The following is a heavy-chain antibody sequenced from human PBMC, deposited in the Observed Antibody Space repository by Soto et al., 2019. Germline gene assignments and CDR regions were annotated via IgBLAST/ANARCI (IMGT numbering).Heavy chain of an antibody. CDR2: IYDSGVT. CDR3: VRQRTTVPTQAYFDY. V-gene: IGHV4-30-4*08. Sequence: PSETLSLTCSVSVAVVTSGENYWSWVRQPPGKGLEWLGYIYDSGVTSYTPALKSRVTLSLDRPNNQVSLNLHSVTAADTAVYLCVRQRTTVPTQAYFDYWGPGDLVTVS. CDR1: VAVVTSGENY. D-gene: IGHD4-17*01. J-gene: IGHJ4*02.